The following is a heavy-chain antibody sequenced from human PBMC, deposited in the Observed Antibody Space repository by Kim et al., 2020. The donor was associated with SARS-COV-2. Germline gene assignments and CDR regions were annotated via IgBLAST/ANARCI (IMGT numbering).Heavy chain of an antibody. CDR1: GGSFSGYY. Sequence: SETLSLTCAVYGGSFSGYYWSWIRQPPGKGLEWIGEINHSGSTNYNPSLKSRVTISVDTSKNQFSLKLSSVTAADTAVYYCARGRYFGGSPDYWGQGTLVTVSS. V-gene: IGHV4-34*01. CDR2: INHSGST. D-gene: IGHD3-10*01. CDR3: ARGRYFGGSPDY. J-gene: IGHJ4*02.